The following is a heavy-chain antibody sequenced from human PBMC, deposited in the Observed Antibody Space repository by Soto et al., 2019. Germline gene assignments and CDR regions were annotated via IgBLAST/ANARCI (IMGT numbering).Heavy chain of an antibody. CDR1: GYTFTSYG. Sequence: GASVKVSCKASGYTFTSYGISCVRQAPGQGLEWMGWISAYNGNTNYAQKLQGRVTMTTDTSTSTAYMELRSLRSDDTAVYYCARDYLSVGSNGFEPWGQGTLVTVSS. D-gene: IGHD2-8*01. J-gene: IGHJ5*02. CDR2: ISAYNGNT. V-gene: IGHV1-18*01. CDR3: ARDYLSVGSNGFEP.